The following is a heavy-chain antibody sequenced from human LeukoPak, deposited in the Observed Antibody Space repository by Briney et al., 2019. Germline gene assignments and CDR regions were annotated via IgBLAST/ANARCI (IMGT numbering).Heavy chain of an antibody. CDR2: INPNSGGT. V-gene: IGHV1-2*02. D-gene: IGHD6-19*01. J-gene: IGHJ3*02. Sequence: PWASVKVSCKASGYTFTGYYMHWVRQAPGQGLEWMGWINPNSGGTNYAQRFQGRVTMTRDTSISTAYMELSRLRSDDTAVYYCARADQGWMNAFDIWGQGTMVTVSS. CDR1: GYTFTGYY. CDR3: ARADQGWMNAFDI.